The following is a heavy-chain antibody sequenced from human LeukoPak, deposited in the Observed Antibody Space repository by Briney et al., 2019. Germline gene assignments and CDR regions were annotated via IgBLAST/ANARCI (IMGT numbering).Heavy chain of an antibody. CDR1: GYTFTSYY. V-gene: IGHV1-46*01. CDR3: AREEGSTVTGSPYYYYYGMDV. Sequence: ASVKVSCKASGYTFTSYYMHWVRQAPGQGLEWVGIINPSSGSTSYAQTFQGRVTMTRDTSTSTVYMEMSSLRAEDTAVYYCAREEGSTVTGSPYYYYYGMDVWGQGTTVTVSS. CDR2: INPSSGST. D-gene: IGHD4-17*01. J-gene: IGHJ6*02.